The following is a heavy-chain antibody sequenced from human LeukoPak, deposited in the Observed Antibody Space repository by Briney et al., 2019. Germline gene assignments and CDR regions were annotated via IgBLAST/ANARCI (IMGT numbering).Heavy chain of an antibody. J-gene: IGHJ4*02. Sequence: GGSLRLSCAASGFTFSIFAMSWVRQAPGKGLEWVSSISGSDDSTYYADSVKGRFTVSRDNSKYTLSLQMDSLRAEDTAVYYCATRRSAVAGPRYFDYWGQGTLVTVSS. D-gene: IGHD6-19*01. CDR3: ATRRSAVAGPRYFDY. CDR1: GFTFSIFA. CDR2: ISGSDDST. V-gene: IGHV3-23*01.